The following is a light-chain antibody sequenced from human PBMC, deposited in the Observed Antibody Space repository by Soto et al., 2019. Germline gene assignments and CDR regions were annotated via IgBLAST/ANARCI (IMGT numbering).Light chain of an antibody. V-gene: IGLV2-14*01. CDR2: EVT. CDR1: SNDIGGYNY. CDR3: SSYSNSNTLWV. J-gene: IGLJ3*02. Sequence: QSALTPPASVSGSPGQSITISCAGTSNDIGGYNYVSWYQQHPGRAPKLMIYEVTNRPLGVSNRFSGSKSGNTASLTISGLQAEDEADYYCSSYSNSNTLWVFGGGTKLTVL.